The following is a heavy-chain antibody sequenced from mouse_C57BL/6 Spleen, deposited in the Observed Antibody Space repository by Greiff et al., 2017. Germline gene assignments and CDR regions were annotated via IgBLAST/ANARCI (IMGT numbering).Heavy chain of an antibody. V-gene: IGHV5-17*01. CDR3: ARGGLLSYFYAMDY. CDR1: GFTFSDYG. D-gene: IGHD2-3*01. CDR2: ISSGSSTI. J-gene: IGHJ4*01. Sequence: DVMLVESGGGLVKPGGSLKLSCAASGFTFSDYGMHWVRQAPEKGLEWVAYISSGSSTIYYADTVKGRFTISRDNAKHTLFLQMTSLRSEDTAMYYCARGGLLSYFYAMDYWGQGTSVTVSA.